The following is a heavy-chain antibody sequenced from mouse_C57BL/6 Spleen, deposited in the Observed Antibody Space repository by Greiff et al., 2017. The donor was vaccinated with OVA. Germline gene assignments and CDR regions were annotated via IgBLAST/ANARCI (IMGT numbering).Heavy chain of an antibody. Sequence: EVKVVESGGGLVKPGGSLKLSCAASGFTFSSYAMSWVRRTPEKRLEWVATISDGGSYTYYPDNVKGRFTISRDNAKNNLYLQMSHLKSEDTAMYYCARDEGVYGKGFDYWGQGTTLTVSS. CDR2: ISDGGSYT. CDR3: ARDEGVYGKGFDY. J-gene: IGHJ2*01. V-gene: IGHV5-4*01. D-gene: IGHD2-1*01. CDR1: GFTFSSYA.